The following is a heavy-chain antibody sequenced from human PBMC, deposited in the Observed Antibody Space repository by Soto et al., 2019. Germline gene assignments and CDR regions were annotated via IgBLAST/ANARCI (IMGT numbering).Heavy chain of an antibody. D-gene: IGHD5-12*01. CDR1: GFSFSGSA. J-gene: IGHJ4*02. CDR2: IRSKANSYAT. Sequence: GGSLSLSCAASGFSFSGSAMHWVRQASGKGLEWVGRIRSKANSYATAYAASVKGRFTISRDDSKNTAYLQMNSLKTEDTAVYYCTRDSGYDYYPSPFDYWGQGTLVTVSS. CDR3: TRDSGYDYYPSPFDY. V-gene: IGHV3-73*01.